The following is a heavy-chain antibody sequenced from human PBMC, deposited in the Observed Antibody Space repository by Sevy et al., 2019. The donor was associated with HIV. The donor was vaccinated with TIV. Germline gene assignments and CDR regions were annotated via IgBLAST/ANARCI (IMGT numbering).Heavy chain of an antibody. CDR3: ARTNDYGVLGAFDI. V-gene: IGHV3-21*01. CDR1: GFTFSSYS. J-gene: IGHJ3*02. D-gene: IGHD4-17*01. CDR2: ISSSTSYI. Sequence: GGSLRLSCAASGFTFSSYSMNWVRQAPGKGLEWDSSISSSTSYIYYADSVKGRFTISRDNAKNSLYLQMNSLRAEDTAVYYCARTNDYGVLGAFDIWGQGTMVTVSS.